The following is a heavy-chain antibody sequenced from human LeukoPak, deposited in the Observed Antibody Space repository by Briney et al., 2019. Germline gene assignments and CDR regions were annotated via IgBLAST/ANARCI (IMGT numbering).Heavy chain of an antibody. D-gene: IGHD3-10*01. CDR1: GFTFTGYA. Sequence: GGSLKFSCEASGFTFTGYAMSWDRQAPGKGLEWFSSISGSGGSTYYADSVKGRFTISRDNSKNTLYLQMNSLRAEDTAVYYCARAGYHGSGIRYWGQGTLVTVSS. CDR3: ARAGYHGSGIRY. CDR2: ISGSGGST. V-gene: IGHV3-23*01. J-gene: IGHJ4*02.